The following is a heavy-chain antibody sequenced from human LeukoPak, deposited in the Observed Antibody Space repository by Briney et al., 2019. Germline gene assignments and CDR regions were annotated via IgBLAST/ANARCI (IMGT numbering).Heavy chain of an antibody. D-gene: IGHD2-15*01. J-gene: IGHJ5*02. V-gene: IGHV1-24*01. CDR2: FDPEDGET. Sequence: GVSVKVSCKVSGYTLTELSMHWVRQAPGKGLEWMGGFDPEDGETIYAQKFQGRVTMTEDTSTDTAYMELSSLRSEDTAVYYCATGRYCSGGSCLSWVYWFDPWGQGTLVTVSS. CDR1: GYTLTELS. CDR3: ATGRYCSGGSCLSWVYWFDP.